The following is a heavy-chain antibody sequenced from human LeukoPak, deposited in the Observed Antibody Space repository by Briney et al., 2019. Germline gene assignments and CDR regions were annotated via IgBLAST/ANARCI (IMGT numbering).Heavy chain of an antibody. J-gene: IGHJ4*02. CDR2: IYTSGST. V-gene: IGHV4-61*02. CDR1: GGSISSGSYY. Sequence: PSQTLSLTCTVSGGSISSGSYYWSWIRQPAGKGLEWIGRIYTSGSTNYNPSLKSRVTISVDTSKNQFSLKLSSVTAADTAVYYCARNYGGRQYYFDYWGQGTLVTVSS. CDR3: ARNYGGRQYYFDY. D-gene: IGHD4-23*01.